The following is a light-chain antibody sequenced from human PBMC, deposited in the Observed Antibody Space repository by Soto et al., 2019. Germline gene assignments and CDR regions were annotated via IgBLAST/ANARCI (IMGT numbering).Light chain of an antibody. J-gene: IGKJ3*01. CDR3: QHYGGSFI. CDR1: QSVSSH. Sequence: EIVLTQSPGTLSLSPGERATLSCRASQSVSSHLAWYQQRPGQAPRLLIYGASSRATGIPDRFSGSGSGTDFTLTISRLEPEDFALYYCQHYGGSFIFGPGPKVDIK. V-gene: IGKV3-20*01. CDR2: GAS.